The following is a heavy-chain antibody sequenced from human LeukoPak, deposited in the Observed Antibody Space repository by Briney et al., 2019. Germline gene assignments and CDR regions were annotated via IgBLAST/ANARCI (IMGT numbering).Heavy chain of an antibody. CDR3: ARWRNGYNLFDY. V-gene: IGHV3-48*01. J-gene: IGHJ4*02. CDR2: ITSNSSSI. Sequence: GGSLRLSCAASGFTFSDYSMNWVRQAPGKGLEWVSYITSNSSSIYYADSVKGRFTISRDNAKNSLYLQMNSLRAEDTAVYYCARWRNGYNLFDYWGQGALVTVSS. CDR1: GFTFSDYS. D-gene: IGHD5-24*01.